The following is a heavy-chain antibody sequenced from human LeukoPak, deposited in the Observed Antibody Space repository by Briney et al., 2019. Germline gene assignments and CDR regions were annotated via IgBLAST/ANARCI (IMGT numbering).Heavy chain of an antibody. Sequence: GGSLRLSCAASGFTFSSYSMNWVRQAPGKGLEWVSYISSSSSTIYYADSVKGRFTISRDNAKNSLYLQMNSLRAEDTAVYYCARPGWGYSSGRNWFDPWGQGTLVTVSS. J-gene: IGHJ5*02. V-gene: IGHV3-48*01. D-gene: IGHD6-19*01. CDR2: ISSSSSTI. CDR1: GFTFSSYS. CDR3: ARPGWGYSSGRNWFDP.